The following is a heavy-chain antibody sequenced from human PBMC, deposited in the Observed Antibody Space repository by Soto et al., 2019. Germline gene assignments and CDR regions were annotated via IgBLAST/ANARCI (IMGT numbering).Heavy chain of an antibody. Sequence: SVKVSCKASGGTFSSYAISWVRQAPGQGLEWMGGIIPIFGTANYAQKFQGRVTITADESTSTAYMELSSLRSEDTAVYYCARSREDIVVAVAATDDYYYGMDVWGQGTTVTVSS. CDR2: IIPIFGTA. V-gene: IGHV1-69*13. CDR1: GGTFSSYA. D-gene: IGHD2-15*01. J-gene: IGHJ6*02. CDR3: ARSREDIVVAVAATDDYYYGMDV.